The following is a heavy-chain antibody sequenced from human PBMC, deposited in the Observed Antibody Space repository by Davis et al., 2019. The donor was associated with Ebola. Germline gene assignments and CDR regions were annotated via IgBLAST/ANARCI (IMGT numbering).Heavy chain of an antibody. CDR2: IETTGGTT. D-gene: IGHD6-19*01. V-gene: IGHV3-11*01. CDR3: AGGSGWLIDY. Sequence: PGGSLRLSCAVSGFTFSSYWMSWIRQAPGKGPEWVSYIETTGGTTHYADSVRGRFAISRDNAKNSLYLQMNSLRAEDTAVYYCAGGSGWLIDYWGQGTLVTVTS. CDR1: GFTFSSYW. J-gene: IGHJ4*02.